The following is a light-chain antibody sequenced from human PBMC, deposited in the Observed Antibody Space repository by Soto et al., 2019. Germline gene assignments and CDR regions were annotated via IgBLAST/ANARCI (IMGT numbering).Light chain of an antibody. J-gene: IGKJ5*01. V-gene: IGKV1-33*01. CDR1: QDISNY. CDR3: QQYDNIPIT. Sequence: DIQMTQSPSSLSASVGDRVTITCQASQDISNYLKWYQQKPGKAPTTLVYGASNLEKGVPSRFSGSGSGTDFTFTISSLQPEDIATYYCQQYDNIPITFGQGTRLEIK. CDR2: GAS.